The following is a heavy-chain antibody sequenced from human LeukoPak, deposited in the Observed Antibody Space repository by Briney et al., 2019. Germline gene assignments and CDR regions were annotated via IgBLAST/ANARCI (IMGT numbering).Heavy chain of an antibody. J-gene: IGHJ3*01. CDR3: ARPRSGYYLDGYDV. D-gene: IGHD3-3*01. Sequence: PGGSLRLSCAASGFSFNAYSMNWVRQAPGKGLEWVAYISTRSSTIYYADSLQGRFTISRDDAKKSLYLKMNSLGDEDTAVYYCARPRSGYYLDGYDVWGQGTMVTVSS. V-gene: IGHV3-48*02. CDR2: ISTRSSTI. CDR1: GFSFNAYS.